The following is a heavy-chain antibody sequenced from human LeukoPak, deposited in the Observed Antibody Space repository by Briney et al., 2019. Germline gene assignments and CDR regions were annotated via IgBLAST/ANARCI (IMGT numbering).Heavy chain of an antibody. Sequence: PGGSLRLSCAASGFTFSNYWMSWVRQAPGKGLEWVANIKQDGSEKYYVDSVKGRFTISRDNAKNSLYLQMNSLRAEDTAVYYCARAVLDYGDYREADAFDIWGQGTMVTVSS. CDR3: ARAVLDYGDYREADAFDI. J-gene: IGHJ3*02. CDR1: GFTFSNYW. D-gene: IGHD4-17*01. CDR2: IKQDGSEK. V-gene: IGHV3-7*01.